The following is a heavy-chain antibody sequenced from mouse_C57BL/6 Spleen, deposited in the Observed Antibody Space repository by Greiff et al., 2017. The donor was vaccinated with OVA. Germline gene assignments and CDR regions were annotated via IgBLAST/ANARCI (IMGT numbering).Heavy chain of an antibody. Sequence: QVQLQQSGAELARPGASVKLSCKASGYTFTSYGISWVKQRTGQGLEWIGEIYPRSGNTYYNEKFKGKATLTADKSSSTAYMELRSLTSEDSAVYFCARTDYSNYVGYFDYWGQGTTLTVSS. CDR3: ARTDYSNYVGYFDY. V-gene: IGHV1-81*01. D-gene: IGHD2-5*01. CDR2: IYPRSGNT. CDR1: GYTFTSYG. J-gene: IGHJ2*01.